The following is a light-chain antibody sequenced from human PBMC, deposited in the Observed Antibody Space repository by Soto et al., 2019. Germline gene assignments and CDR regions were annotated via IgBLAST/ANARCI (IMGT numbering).Light chain of an antibody. CDR3: QQYDNSFT. CDR2: GAS. CDR1: QSVSSSY. V-gene: IGKV3-20*01. J-gene: IGKJ4*01. Sequence: EIVLTQSPGTLSLSPGERATVSFMASQSVSSSYLAWYQHKPGQAPRLLISGASNRAAGIPDRFSGSGSGTDFTLTISRLEPEDFAVYYCQQYDNSFTFGGGTKVDIK.